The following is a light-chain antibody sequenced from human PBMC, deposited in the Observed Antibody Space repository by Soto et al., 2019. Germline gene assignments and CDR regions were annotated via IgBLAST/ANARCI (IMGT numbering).Light chain of an antibody. CDR2: DVT. J-gene: IGLJ3*02. CDR3: CSYAGSSTWV. V-gene: IGLV2-11*01. Sequence: QSVLTQPRSVSGSPGQPLTLSCTGTSRDVGSFNSVSWYQQHPGKAPQLIIYDVTKRPSGVPDRFSGSKSGNTASLNISGLQADYESDYYCCSYAGSSTWVFGGGTKLTVL. CDR1: SRDVGSFNS.